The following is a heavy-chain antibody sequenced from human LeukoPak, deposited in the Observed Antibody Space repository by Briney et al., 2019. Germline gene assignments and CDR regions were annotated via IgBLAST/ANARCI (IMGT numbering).Heavy chain of an antibody. D-gene: IGHD1-26*01. CDR2: IYTSGSS. V-gene: IGHV4-4*07. J-gene: IGHJ4*02. Sequence: SETLSLTCIVSDDSISNYYWSWIRQPAGKGLELIGRIYTSGSSSYNPSLKSRVTISVDTSKNQFSLKLSSVTAADTAVYYCARSPRLGRYGYGPWELPVSYFDYWGQGTLVTVSS. CDR3: ARSPRLGRYGYGPWELPVSYFDY. CDR1: DDSISNYY.